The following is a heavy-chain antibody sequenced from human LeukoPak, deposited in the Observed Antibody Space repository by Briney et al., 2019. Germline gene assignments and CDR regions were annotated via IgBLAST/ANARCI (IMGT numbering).Heavy chain of an antibody. CDR3: ARPSYVSGSFFDY. Sequence: GGSLRLSCSASGFIFTSYWMGWVRQAPGKGLEWVANINRDGSEKYYADSVKGRFTISRDNAKNSLYLEMNSLRAEDTAVYYCARPSYVSGSFFDYWGQGTLVTASS. D-gene: IGHD3-10*01. V-gene: IGHV3-7*05. CDR1: GFIFTSYW. CDR2: INRDGSEK. J-gene: IGHJ4*02.